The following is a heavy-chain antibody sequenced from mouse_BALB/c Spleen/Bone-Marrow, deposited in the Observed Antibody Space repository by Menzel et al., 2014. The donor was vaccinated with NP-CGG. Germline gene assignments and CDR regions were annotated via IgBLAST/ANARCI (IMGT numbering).Heavy chain of an antibody. CDR1: GFTFSSYW. CDR3: TLTGTGAMDY. V-gene: IGHV6-6*02. J-gene: IGHJ4*01. CDR2: IRLKSDNYAT. Sequence: EVHLVESGGGLVQPGGSMKLSCVASGFTFSSYWMSWVRQSPEKGLEWVAEIRLKSDNYATHCAESVKGKFTISRDDSKSRLYLQMNSLRAGDTGIYYCTLTGTGAMDYWGQGTSVTVSS. D-gene: IGHD4-1*01.